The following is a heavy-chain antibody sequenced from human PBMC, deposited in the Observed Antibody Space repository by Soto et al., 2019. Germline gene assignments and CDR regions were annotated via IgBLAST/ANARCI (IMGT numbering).Heavy chain of an antibody. V-gene: IGHV5-51*01. Sequence: GESLKISCQGSGYSFASYWIGWVRQMPGKDLEWMGIIYPGDSDNRYSPSFQGQVTISADKSLRTAYLQWTSLKASDTDLYYCARTRSFTLGFYYDGMDVWGQGTTVTV. J-gene: IGHJ6*02. CDR2: IYPGDSDN. CDR3: ARTRSFTLGFYYDGMDV. D-gene: IGHD6-6*01. CDR1: GYSFASYW.